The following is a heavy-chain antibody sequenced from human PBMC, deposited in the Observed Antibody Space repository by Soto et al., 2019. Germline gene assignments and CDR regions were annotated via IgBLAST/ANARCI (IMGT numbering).Heavy chain of an antibody. CDR3: AVTATSTNEFDP. D-gene: IGHD1-26*01. Sequence: ASVKVSCKASGGTFSSYAISWVRQAPGQGLEWMGGIIPIFGTANYAQKFQGRVTITADESTSTAYMELSSLRSEDTAVYYCAVTATSTNEFDPWGQGTLGTVSS. J-gene: IGHJ5*02. V-gene: IGHV1-69*13. CDR1: GGTFSSYA. CDR2: IIPIFGTA.